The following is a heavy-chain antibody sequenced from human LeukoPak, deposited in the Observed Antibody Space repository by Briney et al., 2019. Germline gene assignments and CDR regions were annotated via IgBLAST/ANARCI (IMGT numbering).Heavy chain of an antibody. Sequence: SVKVSCKVAGGTFSSYAISWVRQAPGQGLEWMGRIIPILGIANYAQKFQGRVTITADKSTHTAYMELSSLISEDTAVYYCARGYILYYYYGMDVWGQGTTVTVSS. D-gene: IGHD5-24*01. V-gene: IGHV1-69*04. CDR3: ARGYILYYYYGMDV. CDR1: GGTFSSYA. J-gene: IGHJ6*02. CDR2: IIPILGIA.